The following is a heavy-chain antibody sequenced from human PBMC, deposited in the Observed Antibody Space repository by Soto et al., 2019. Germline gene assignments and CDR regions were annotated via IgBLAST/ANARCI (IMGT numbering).Heavy chain of an antibody. CDR3: AKRPLTAAGFDY. Sequence: EVQLLESGGGLVQPGGSLRLSCAASGFTFSNYAMTWVRQAPGKGLEWVSVITGSGGGTYFVDSVKGRFTISRYNSKNTVYLQMNSPRAEDTAVYYCAKRPLTAAGFDYGGQGTLVTVSS. CDR2: ITGSGGGT. D-gene: IGHD6-13*01. J-gene: IGHJ4*02. V-gene: IGHV3-23*01. CDR1: GFTFSNYA.